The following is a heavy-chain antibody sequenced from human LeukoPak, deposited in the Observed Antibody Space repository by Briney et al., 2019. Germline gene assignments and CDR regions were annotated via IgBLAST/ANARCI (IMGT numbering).Heavy chain of an antibody. CDR3: TRGLHSSGWYYPADY. Sequence: SETLSLTCTVSGGSISSGSYYWSWIRQPAGKGLEWIGRIYTSGSTNYNPSLKSRVTISVDTSKNQFSLKLSSVTAADTAVYYCTRGLHSSGWYYPADYWGQGTLVTVSS. CDR1: GGSISSGSYY. CDR2: IYTSGST. V-gene: IGHV4-61*02. J-gene: IGHJ4*02. D-gene: IGHD6-19*01.